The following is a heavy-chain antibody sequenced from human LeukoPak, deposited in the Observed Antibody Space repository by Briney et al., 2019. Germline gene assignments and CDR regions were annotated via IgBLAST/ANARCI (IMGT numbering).Heavy chain of an antibody. CDR2: IYYSGST. CDR1: GGSISSYY. Sequence: SETLSLTCTVSGGSISSYYWSWLRQPPGKGLEWIGYIYYSGSTNYNPSLKSRVTISVDTSKNQFSLKLSSVTAADTAVYYCARHVGTATTPLDYWGQGTLVTVSS. J-gene: IGHJ4*02. V-gene: IGHV4-59*08. CDR3: ARHVGTATTPLDY. D-gene: IGHD4-17*01.